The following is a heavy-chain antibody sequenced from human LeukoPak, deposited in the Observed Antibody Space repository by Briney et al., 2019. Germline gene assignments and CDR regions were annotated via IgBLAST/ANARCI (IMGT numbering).Heavy chain of an antibody. D-gene: IGHD2-2*01. J-gene: IGHJ6*02. CDR3: ARDLGYCSSTSCYAGGPYYYGMDV. V-gene: IGHV1-69*13. CDR2: IIPIFGTA. Sequence: SVKVSCKASGGTFSSYAISWVRQAPGQGLEWMGGIIPIFGTANYAQKFQGRVTITADESTSTAYMELSSLRSEDTAVYYCARDLGYCSSTSCYAGGPYYYGMDVWGQGTTVTVSS. CDR1: GGTFSSYA.